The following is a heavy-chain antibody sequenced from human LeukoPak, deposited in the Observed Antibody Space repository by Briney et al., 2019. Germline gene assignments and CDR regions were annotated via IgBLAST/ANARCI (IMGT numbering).Heavy chain of an antibody. V-gene: IGHV3-53*01. CDR1: GFTVSSNY. CDR3: ARRQGYWCFDL. Sequence: GGSLRLSCAASGFTVSSNYMSWVRQAPGKGLEWVSVIYSDGSTYYADSVKGRFTISRDNSKNTLYLQMNSLRAEDTAVYYCARRQGYWCFDLWGRGTLVTVSS. J-gene: IGHJ2*01. CDR2: IYSDGST.